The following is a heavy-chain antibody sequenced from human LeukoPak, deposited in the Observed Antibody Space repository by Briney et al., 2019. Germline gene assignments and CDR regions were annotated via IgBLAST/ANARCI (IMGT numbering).Heavy chain of an antibody. CDR1: GYTFTSYG. D-gene: IGHD5-18*01. J-gene: IGHJ4*02. V-gene: IGHV1-18*01. CDR3: ARDERDNSYGVFDY. Sequence: ASVKVSCKASGYTFTSYGISWVRQAPGQGLEWMGWISAYNGNTNYAQKLQGRVTMTTDTSTSTAYMELRSLRSDDTAVYYCARDERDNSYGVFDYWGQGTLVTVSS. CDR2: ISAYNGNT.